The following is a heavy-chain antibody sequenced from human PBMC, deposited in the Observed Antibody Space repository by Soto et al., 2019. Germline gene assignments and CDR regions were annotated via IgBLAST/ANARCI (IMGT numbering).Heavy chain of an antibody. CDR2: IKQDGSVK. CDR3: ARAPYDVAGSYNWFDP. J-gene: IGHJ5*02. Sequence: PGGSLRLSCAASGFTFSSYWMSWVRQAPGKGLEWVANIKQDGSVKYYVDSVKGRFTISRDNAKNSLYLQMNSLRAEDTAVYYCARAPYDVAGSYNWFDPWGQGTLVTVSS. D-gene: IGHD6-19*01. V-gene: IGHV3-7*01. CDR1: GFTFSSYW.